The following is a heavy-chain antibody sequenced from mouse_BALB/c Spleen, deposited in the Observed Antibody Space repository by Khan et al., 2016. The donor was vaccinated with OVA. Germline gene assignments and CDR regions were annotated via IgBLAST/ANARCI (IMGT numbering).Heavy chain of an antibody. Sequence: EVQLQESGGGSVKPGGSLKLSCAVSGFTFSSYVMSWVRQTPEKRLEWVASISSGGSTYYSDSVKGRFTISRDNARNIVYLQMSSLRSEDMAMYYCAREAYRDDEYYLDYWGQGTTLTVSS. CDR2: ISSGGST. J-gene: IGHJ2*01. CDR1: GFTFSSYV. D-gene: IGHD2-14*01. V-gene: IGHV5-6-5*01. CDR3: AREAYRDDEYYLDY.